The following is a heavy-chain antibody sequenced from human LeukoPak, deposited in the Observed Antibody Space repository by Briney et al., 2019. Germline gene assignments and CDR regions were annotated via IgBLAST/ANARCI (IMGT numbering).Heavy chain of an antibody. CDR1: VGTFSSYA. J-gene: IGHJ6*04. CDR2: IIPIFGTA. Sequence: SVKVSCKASVGTFSSYAISWVRQAPGQELEWMGGIIPIFGTANYAQKFRGRVTITADKYTRTAYMAPSGQRDEGTPVYYCARELAVAGRNYYYYGMDVWGKGTTVTVSS. D-gene: IGHD6-19*01. V-gene: IGHV1-69*06. CDR3: ARELAVAGRNYYYYGMDV.